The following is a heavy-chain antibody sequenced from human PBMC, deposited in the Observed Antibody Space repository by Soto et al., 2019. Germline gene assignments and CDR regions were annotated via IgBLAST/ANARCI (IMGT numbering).Heavy chain of an antibody. CDR3: ARDRTSSWAYFDY. CDR2: ISYDGSNK. D-gene: IGHD6-13*01. J-gene: IGHJ4*02. Sequence: GGSLRLSCASSGFTFSSYAMHWVRQAPGKGLEWVAVISYDGSNKYYADSVKGRFTISRDNSKNTLYLQMNSLRAEDTAVYYCARDRTSSWAYFDYWGQGTLVTVSS. V-gene: IGHV3-30-3*01. CDR1: GFTFSSYA.